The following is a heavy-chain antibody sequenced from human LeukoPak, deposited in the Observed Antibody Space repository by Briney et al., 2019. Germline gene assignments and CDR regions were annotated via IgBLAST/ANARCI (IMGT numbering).Heavy chain of an antibody. Sequence: GASVKVSCKASGYSFTNYDINWVRQATGQGLEWMGWMNPKSGDTGYSQKFQGRVFITRDTSINTAYMELSSLGSDDTAVYYCARGDLPGGDWGQGTLVTVSS. CDR3: ARGDLPGGD. V-gene: IGHV1-8*03. D-gene: IGHD3-3*01. CDR1: GYSFTNYD. CDR2: MNPKSGDT. J-gene: IGHJ4*02.